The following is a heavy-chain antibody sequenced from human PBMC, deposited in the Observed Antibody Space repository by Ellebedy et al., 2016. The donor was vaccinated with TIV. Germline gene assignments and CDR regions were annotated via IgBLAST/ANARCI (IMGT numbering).Heavy chain of an antibody. CDR2: IIPIIGMT. Sequence: SVKVSCKASGGTFSSYTISWVRQAPGHGLEWIGRIIPIIGMTNYAQKFQGRVTITADKSWSTAYLELSSLKSDDTAVYYCATNMGSRPPFNDYWGQGTLVTVSS. V-gene: IGHV1-69*02. CDR3: ATNMGSRPPFNDY. D-gene: IGHD1-26*01. J-gene: IGHJ4*02. CDR1: GGTFSSYT.